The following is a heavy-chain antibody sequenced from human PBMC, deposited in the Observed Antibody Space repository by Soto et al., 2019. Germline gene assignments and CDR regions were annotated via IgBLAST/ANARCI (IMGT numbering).Heavy chain of an antibody. J-gene: IGHJ4*02. CDR2: INHSGST. D-gene: IGHD1-26*01. CDR3: ARRPIGSYLYYYFDY. V-gene: IGHV4-34*01. CDR1: GGSFSGYY. Sequence: SETLSLTCAVYGGSFSGYYWSWIRQPPGKGLEWIGEINHSGSTNYNPSLKGRVTISVDTSKNQFSLKLSSVTAADTAVYYCARRPIGSYLYYYFDYWGQGTLVTVSS.